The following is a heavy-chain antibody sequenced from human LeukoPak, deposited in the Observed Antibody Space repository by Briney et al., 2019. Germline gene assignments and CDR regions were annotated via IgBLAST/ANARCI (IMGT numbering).Heavy chain of an antibody. CDR2: IYSGGNT. J-gene: IGHJ4*02. Sequence: GGSLRLSCTASGFSVSHNYMHWVRQDPGKGLEWVALIYSGGNTHYADSVKGRFTIYRDNSKNTLCLQISSLRVADTAVYYCTRDTPGIAASVSGGWGQGTLVTDSS. CDR3: TRDTPGIAASVSGG. CDR1: GFSVSHNY. D-gene: IGHD6-13*01. V-gene: IGHV3-53*01.